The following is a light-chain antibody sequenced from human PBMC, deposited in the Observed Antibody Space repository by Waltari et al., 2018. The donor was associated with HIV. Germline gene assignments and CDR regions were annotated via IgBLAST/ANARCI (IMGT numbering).Light chain of an antibody. J-gene: IGLJ2*01. V-gene: IGLV4-69*01. CDR3: QSWGTGIVV. Sequence: QLVLTQSPSASASLGASVKLTCTLSSGHSSYVISWHQQQPKKGPRYLMKLNSDGSHFKCDGLPECFSGARSGAERYLTISSLQSEDEADYYCQSWGTGIVVCGGGTKLTVL. CDR2: LNSDGSH. CDR1: SGHSSYV.